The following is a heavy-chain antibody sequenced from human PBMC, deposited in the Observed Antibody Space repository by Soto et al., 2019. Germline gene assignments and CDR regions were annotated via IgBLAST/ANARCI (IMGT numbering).Heavy chain of an antibody. V-gene: IGHV1-18*01. D-gene: IGHD6-19*01. CDR1: GYTFNSYG. J-gene: IGHJ6*02. CDR2: ISAYNGNT. Sequence: GASVEVCCTASGYTFNSYGISWVRQAPGQGLEWMGWISAYNGNTNYAQKLQGRVTMTTDTSTSTAYMELRSLRSDDTAVYYCARAHYSSGWYLSPSYYYYGMDVWGQGTTVTVSS. CDR3: ARAHYSSGWYLSPSYYYYGMDV.